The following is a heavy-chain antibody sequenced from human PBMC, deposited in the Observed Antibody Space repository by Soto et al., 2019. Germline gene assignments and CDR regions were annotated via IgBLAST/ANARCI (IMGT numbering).Heavy chain of an antibody. CDR2: IWYDGTNK. V-gene: IGHV3-33*01. J-gene: IGHJ3*02. Sequence: PWGSLSLSCAASGFIFSNYGMHWVRQAAGKGLEWVAVIWYDGTNKYYADSVKGRFTISRDNSKNALYLQMNSLRAEDMAVYYCARAGDIVMGTHELGAFDIWGQGTVVTGS. CDR3: ARAGDIVMGTHELGAFDI. D-gene: IGHD5-18*01. CDR1: GFIFSNYG.